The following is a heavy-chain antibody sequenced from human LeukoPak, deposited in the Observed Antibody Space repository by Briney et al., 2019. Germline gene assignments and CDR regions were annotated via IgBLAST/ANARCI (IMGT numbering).Heavy chain of an antibody. Sequence: GGSLRLSCAASGFTFSSYGMHWVRQAPGKGLEWVSYITGSSSTIYYADSVKGRFTISRDNAKNSLYLQMNSLRAEDTAVYYCARDRICSGGSCYSHWFDPWGQGALVTVSS. CDR2: ITGSSSTI. D-gene: IGHD2-15*01. J-gene: IGHJ5*02. CDR1: GFTFSSYG. V-gene: IGHV3-48*04. CDR3: ARDRICSGGSCYSHWFDP.